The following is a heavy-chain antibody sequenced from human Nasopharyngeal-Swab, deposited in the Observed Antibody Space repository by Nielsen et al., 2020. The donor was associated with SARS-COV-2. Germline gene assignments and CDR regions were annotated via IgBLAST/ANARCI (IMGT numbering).Heavy chain of an antibody. CDR3: ARVPPRYCSSTSCYTTPGDY. CDR2: IYHSGST. J-gene: IGHJ4*02. CDR1: GGSISSSNW. D-gene: IGHD2-2*02. V-gene: IGHV4-4*02. Sequence: SETLSLTCAVSGGSISSSNWWSWVRQPPGKGLEWIGEIYHSGSTNYNPSLKSRVTISVDKSKNQFSLKLSSVTAADTAVYYCARVPPRYCSSTSCYTTPGDYWGQGTPVTVSS.